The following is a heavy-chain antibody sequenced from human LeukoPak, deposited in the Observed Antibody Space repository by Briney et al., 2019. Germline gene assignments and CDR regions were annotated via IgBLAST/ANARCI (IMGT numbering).Heavy chain of an antibody. CDR3: ARGGRGVPFDP. CDR2: IYHSGST. Sequence: SETLSLTCAVFGGSIGSGGYSWGWIRQPPGKGLEWIGYIYHSGSTYYNPSLKSRVTISVDRSKNQFSLKLSSVTAADTAVYYCARGGRGVPFDPWGQGTLVTVSS. V-gene: IGHV4-30-2*01. CDR1: GGSIGSGGYS. D-gene: IGHD3-10*01. J-gene: IGHJ5*02.